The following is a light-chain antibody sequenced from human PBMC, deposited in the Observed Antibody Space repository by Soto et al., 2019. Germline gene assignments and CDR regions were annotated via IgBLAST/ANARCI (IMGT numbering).Light chain of an antibody. V-gene: IGKV1-39*01. CDR3: QQSYSTLWT. J-gene: IGKJ1*01. CDR1: QSISSY. Sequence: DIQIAQSPSSLSASVGGRVTIACRASQSISSYLNWYQQKPGKAPKLLIYAASSLQSGVPSRFSGSGSGTDFTLTISSLQPEDFATYYCQQSYSTLWTFGQGTKV. CDR2: AAS.